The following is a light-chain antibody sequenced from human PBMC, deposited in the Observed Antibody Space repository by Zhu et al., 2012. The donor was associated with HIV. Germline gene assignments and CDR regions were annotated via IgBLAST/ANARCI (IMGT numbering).Light chain of an antibody. CDR2: GAS. CDR3: QQRINWPLT. CDR1: QGLTSTY. J-gene: IGKJ4*01. V-gene: IGKV3D-20*02. Sequence: EIVLTQSPRTLSLSPGERATLSCRTSQGLTSTYVAWYQQKPGQAPRLLIYGASTRAADIPDRFSGSGSGTDFTLTINRLEPEDFALYYCQQRINWPLTFGGGTKVEIK.